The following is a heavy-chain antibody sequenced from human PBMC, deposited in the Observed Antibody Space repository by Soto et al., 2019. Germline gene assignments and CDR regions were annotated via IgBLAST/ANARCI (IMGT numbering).Heavy chain of an antibody. J-gene: IGHJ4*02. CDR1: RYYILIYNY. CDR3: ARAPGDLVYYFDY. V-gene: IGHV4-38-2*01. CDR2: IYHSGST. D-gene: IGHD7-27*01. Sequence: SHNRFLNCAFSRYYILIYNYGGSSRQPTGKGLEWIGSIYHSGSTYYNPSLKSRVIVSVDTSKNQFSLKLSSVTAADTAVYHCARAPGDLVYYFDYWGQGTLVNVSS.